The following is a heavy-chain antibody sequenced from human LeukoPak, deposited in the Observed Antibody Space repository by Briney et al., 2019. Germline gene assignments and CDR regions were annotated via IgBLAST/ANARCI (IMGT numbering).Heavy chain of an antibody. Sequence: SQTLSLTCAISGDSVSSNSAAWNWIRQSPSRGLEWLGRTYYRSKWYNDYAVSVKSRITINPDTSKNQFSLQLNSVTPEDTAVYYCAREYYYDSSGYYYVNAFDIWGQGTMVTVSS. CDR1: GDSVSSNSAA. D-gene: IGHD3-22*01. V-gene: IGHV6-1*01. CDR2: TYYRSKWYN. J-gene: IGHJ3*02. CDR3: AREYYYDSSGYYYVNAFDI.